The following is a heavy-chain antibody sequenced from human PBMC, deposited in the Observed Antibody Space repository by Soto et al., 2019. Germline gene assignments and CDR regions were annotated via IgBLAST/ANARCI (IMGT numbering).Heavy chain of an antibody. Sequence: ASETLSFTCTVSGGSISSGGYYWSWIRQHPGKGLEWIGYIYYSGSTYYNPSLKSRVTISVDTSKNQFSLKLSSVTAADTAVYYCARVKGNFSPPAQRFDPRGQGTLVTVSS. CDR2: IYYSGST. CDR1: GGSISSGGYY. CDR3: ARVKGNFSPPAQRFDP. V-gene: IGHV4-31*03. J-gene: IGHJ5*02. D-gene: IGHD1-1*01.